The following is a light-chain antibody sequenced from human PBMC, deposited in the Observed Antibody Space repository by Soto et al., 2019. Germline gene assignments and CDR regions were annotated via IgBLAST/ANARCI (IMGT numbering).Light chain of an antibody. CDR1: QDISNY. J-gene: IGKJ4*01. CDR3: QQYDSLPLT. Sequence: DIQMTQSPSSLSASVGDRVTITCQASQDISNYLNWYQQKPGKVPKLLIYDASNLETGVPSRFSGSGSGTDFTFTISSLQPEDIATYYCQQYDSLPLTFGGGTRVEIK. V-gene: IGKV1-33*01. CDR2: DAS.